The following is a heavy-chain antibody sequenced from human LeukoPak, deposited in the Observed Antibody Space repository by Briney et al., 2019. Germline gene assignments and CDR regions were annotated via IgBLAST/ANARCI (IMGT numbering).Heavy chain of an antibody. V-gene: IGHV3-23*01. D-gene: IGHD3-16*01. CDR2: ISGSGGST. CDR3: ATARGSPWYFDL. Sequence: GGSLRLSCAASGFTFSSYAMSWVRQAPGKGLERVSAISGSGGSTYYADSAKGRFTISRDNSKNTLYLQMNSLRAEDTAVYYCATARGSPWYFDLWGRGTLVTVSS. CDR1: GFTFSSYA. J-gene: IGHJ2*01.